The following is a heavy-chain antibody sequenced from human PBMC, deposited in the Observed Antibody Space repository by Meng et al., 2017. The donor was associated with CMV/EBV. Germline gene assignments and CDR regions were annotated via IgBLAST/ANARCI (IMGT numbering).Heavy chain of an antibody. D-gene: IGHD2-2*01. J-gene: IGHJ5*02. CDR2: IYTSGST. V-gene: IGHV4-4*07. CDR3: ARDLMNCSSTSCANWFDP. CDR1: GGSISSYY. Sequence: QGQRQGSGPGVVTPSQPLSLTCTVSGGSISSYYWSWIRQPAGKGLEWIGRIYTSGSTNYNPSLKSRVTMSVDTSKNQFSLKLSSVTAADTAVYYCARDLMNCSSTSCANWFDPWGQGTLVTVSS.